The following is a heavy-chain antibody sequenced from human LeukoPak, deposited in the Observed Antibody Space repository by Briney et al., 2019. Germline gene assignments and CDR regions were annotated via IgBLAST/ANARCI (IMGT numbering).Heavy chain of an antibody. D-gene: IGHD1-26*01. V-gene: IGHV3-23*01. CDR1: GFTFSSYG. J-gene: IGHJ4*02. CDR2: ISGSGGST. CDR3: AKDRSIGTYYTFDH. Sequence: PGGSLRLSCAASGFTFSSYGMSWVRQAPGKGLEWVSAISGSGGSTYYADSVRGRFTVSRDNSNNTLYLQMSSLTAADTAVYYCAKDRSIGTYYTFDHWGQGTLVTVSS.